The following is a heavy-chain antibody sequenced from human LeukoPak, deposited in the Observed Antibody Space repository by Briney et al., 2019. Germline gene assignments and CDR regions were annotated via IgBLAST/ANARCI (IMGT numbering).Heavy chain of an antibody. CDR1: GDSVSSNSAA. CDR2: TYYRSKWYN. Sequence: SQTLSLTCAISGDSVSSNSAAWNWIRQSPSRGLEWLGRTYYRSKWYNDYAVSVKSRITINPDTSKNQFSLQLNSVTPEDTAVYYCARDTACSGGSERCYYYYYGMDVWGQGTTVTVSS. J-gene: IGHJ6*02. CDR3: ARDTACSGGSERCYYYYYGMDV. D-gene: IGHD2-15*01. V-gene: IGHV6-1*01.